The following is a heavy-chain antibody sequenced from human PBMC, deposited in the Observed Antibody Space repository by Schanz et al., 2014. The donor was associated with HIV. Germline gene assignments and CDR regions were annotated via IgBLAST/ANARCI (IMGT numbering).Heavy chain of an antibody. J-gene: IGHJ4*02. CDR3: AKMARSVAANTNFDY. CDR1: GFTFNNYA. Sequence: EVQLLDSGGGLVQPGGSLRLSCVASGFTFNNYAMTWVRQAPGKGLEWVSSISESGGRSYYADSVNGRFTISRDNSKNTLYLQMTTLRIDDTAVYYCAKMARSVAANTNFDYWGQGTLVTVSS. V-gene: IGHV3-23*01. CDR2: ISESGGRS. D-gene: IGHD6-19*01.